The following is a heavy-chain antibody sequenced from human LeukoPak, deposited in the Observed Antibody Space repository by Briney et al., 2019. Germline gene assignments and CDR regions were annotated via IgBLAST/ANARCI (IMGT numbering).Heavy chain of an antibody. CDR1: GFSFSSYS. V-gene: IGHV3-21*01. CDR3: ARDDCSSTSCYKEGDFDY. J-gene: IGHJ4*02. CDR2: ISSSSSYI. D-gene: IGHD2-2*02. Sequence: PGGSLRLSCAASGFSFSSYSMNWVRQAPGKGLEWVSSISSSSSYIHYADSVKGRFTIPRDNAKNSLYLLMNSLRAEDTAVYYCARDDCSSTSCYKEGDFDYWGQGTLVTVSS.